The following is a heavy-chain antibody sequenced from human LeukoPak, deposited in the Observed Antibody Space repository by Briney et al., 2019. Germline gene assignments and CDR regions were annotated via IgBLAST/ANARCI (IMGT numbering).Heavy chain of an antibody. Sequence: SETLSLTCAVYGGSFSGYYWSWIRQPPGKGLEWIGEINHSGSTNYNPSLKSRVTISVDTSKNQFSLKLSSVTAADTAVYYCARGSITISSDYYYGMDVWGQGTTVTVSS. V-gene: IGHV4-34*01. CDR3: ARGSITISSDYYYGMDV. D-gene: IGHD3-3*01. CDR1: GGSFSGYY. J-gene: IGHJ6*02. CDR2: INHSGST.